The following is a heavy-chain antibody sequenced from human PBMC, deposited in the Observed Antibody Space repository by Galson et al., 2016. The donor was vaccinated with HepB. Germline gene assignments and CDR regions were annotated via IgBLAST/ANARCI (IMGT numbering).Heavy chain of an antibody. CDR3: AKDIQGLWFGELFY. CDR2: ISWNSGFI. CDR1: GFTFEDYA. J-gene: IGHJ4*02. V-gene: IGHV3-9*01. D-gene: IGHD3-10*01. Sequence: SLRLSCAASGFTFEDYAMHWVRQAPGKGLEWVSGISWNSGFIGYADSVKGRFTISRDTAKNSLYLQMNSLREEDTALYYCAKDIQGLWFGELFYWGQGTLVTVSS.